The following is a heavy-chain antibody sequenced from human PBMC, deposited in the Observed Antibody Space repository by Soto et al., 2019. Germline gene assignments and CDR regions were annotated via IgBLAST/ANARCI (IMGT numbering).Heavy chain of an antibody. D-gene: IGHD2-2*02. Sequence: TETLSLTCTVSGGSISSYYWSWIRQPPGKGLEWIGYIYYSGSTNYNPSLTSRVTISVDTSKNQFSLKLSSVTAADTAVYYCARAGGRYCSSTSCYTNYGMDVWGEGTTVTGAS. CDR3: ARAGGRYCSSTSCYTNYGMDV. V-gene: IGHV4-59*01. J-gene: IGHJ6*04. CDR2: IYYSGST. CDR1: GGSISSYY.